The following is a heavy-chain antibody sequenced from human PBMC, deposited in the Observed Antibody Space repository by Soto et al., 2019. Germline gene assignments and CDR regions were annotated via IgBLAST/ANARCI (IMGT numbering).Heavy chain of an antibody. CDR3: ARIRGYWYGMEV. V-gene: IGHV3-23*01. CDR2: ITGTGGNT. J-gene: IGHJ6*02. Sequence: EVQLLESGGGLVQPGGSLRLSCAASGFPLSTYGMTWVRQAPGKWLEWVSAITGTGGNTYYVDSVKGRFASSRDNSKNMLYLQVNSLRVEDTAVYYCARIRGYWYGMEVWGQGTTVTVSS. CDR1: GFPLSTYG.